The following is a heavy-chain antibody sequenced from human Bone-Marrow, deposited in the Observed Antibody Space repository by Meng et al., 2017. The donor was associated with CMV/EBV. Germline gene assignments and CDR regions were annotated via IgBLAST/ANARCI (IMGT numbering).Heavy chain of an antibody. CDR3: ARSTDYDFWSDYKTADY. CDR1: GYTFTSYY. J-gene: IGHJ4*02. V-gene: IGHV1-46*01. D-gene: IGHD3-3*01. CDR2: INPSGGST. Sequence: ASVKVSCKASGYTFTSYYMHWVRQAPGQGLEWMGIINPSGGSTSYAQKFQGRVTMTRDTSTSTVYMELSSLRSEDTAVYYCARSTDYDFWSDYKTADYWGQGTLVTVSS.